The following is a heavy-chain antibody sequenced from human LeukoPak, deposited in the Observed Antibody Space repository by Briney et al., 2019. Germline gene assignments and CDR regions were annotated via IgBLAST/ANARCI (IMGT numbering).Heavy chain of an antibody. D-gene: IGHD3-22*01. CDR2: IKSDGSEK. V-gene: IGHV3-7*01. Sequence: GGSLRLSCAASGFTVSSNYMSWVRQAPGKGLEWVANIKSDGSEKYYVDSVKGRFTISRDNAKNSLYLQMNSLTAEDTAVYYCARITFYYDRSGYIPDFDSWGQGTLVTVSS. J-gene: IGHJ4*02. CDR1: GFTVSSNY. CDR3: ARITFYYDRSGYIPDFDS.